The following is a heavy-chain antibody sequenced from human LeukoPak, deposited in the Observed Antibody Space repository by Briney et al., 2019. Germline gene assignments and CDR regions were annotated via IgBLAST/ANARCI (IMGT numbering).Heavy chain of an antibody. CDR2: IKQDGSEK. CDR3: ARGGYDSLFDY. D-gene: IGHD5-12*01. J-gene: IGHJ4*02. V-gene: IGHV3-7*01. CDR1: GFTFSSYW. Sequence: GGSLRLSCAASGFTFSSYWMSWVRQAPGKGREWVANIKQDGSEKYYVDSVKGRFTISRDNAKNSLYLQMNSLRAEDTAVYYCARGGYDSLFDYWGQGTLVTVSS.